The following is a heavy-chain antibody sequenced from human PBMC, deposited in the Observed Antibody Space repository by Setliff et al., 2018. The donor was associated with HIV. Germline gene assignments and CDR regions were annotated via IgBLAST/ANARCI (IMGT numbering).Heavy chain of an antibody. CDR2: INHSGST. J-gene: IGHJ4*02. D-gene: IGHD6-19*01. CDR3: AQWLDGFDY. CDR1: GGSFSGYD. Sequence: PSETLSLTCAVYGGSFSGYDWSWIRQPPGKGLEWIGEINHSGSTNYIPSLKSRVTISVDTSNNQFSLKLSSVTAADTAVYYCAQWLDGFDYWGQGTLVTVSS. V-gene: IGHV4-34*01.